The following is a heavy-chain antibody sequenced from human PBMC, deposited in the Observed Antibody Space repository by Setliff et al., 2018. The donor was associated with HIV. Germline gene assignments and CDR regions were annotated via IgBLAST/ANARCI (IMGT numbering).Heavy chain of an antibody. CDR1: GYTFTTHA. D-gene: IGHD6-13*01. CDR2: INAGNGNT. Sequence: GASVKVSCKASGYTFTTHAMHWVRQAPGQRLEWKGWINAGNGNTKYSQEFQGRVTITKDTSASTAYMELSSLRSEDMAVYYCAREGAAAGLDLDYWGQGTLVTVSS. V-gene: IGHV1-3*03. CDR3: AREGAAAGLDLDY. J-gene: IGHJ4*02.